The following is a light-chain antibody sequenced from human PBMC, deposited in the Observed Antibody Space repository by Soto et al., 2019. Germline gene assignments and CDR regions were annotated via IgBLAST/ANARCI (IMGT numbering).Light chain of an antibody. Sequence: QSALTQPASVSGSPEQSIAISCTGSSSDIGGYNFVSWYQQHPGKAPKLLIHGVGNRPAGVSNRFSASKSGNTASLTISRLQAEDEADYYCSSLTSDSTLVFGSGTKVTVL. CDR1: SSDIGGYNF. CDR3: SSLTSDSTLV. CDR2: GVG. J-gene: IGLJ1*01. V-gene: IGLV2-14*01.